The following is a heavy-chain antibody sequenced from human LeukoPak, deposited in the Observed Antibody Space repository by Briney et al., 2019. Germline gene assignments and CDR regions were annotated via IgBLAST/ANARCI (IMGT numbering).Heavy chain of an antibody. D-gene: IGHD3-10*01. Sequence: GGSLRLSCAASGFTFSSYSMNWVRQAPGKGLEWVSAISGSGSITYYADSVKGRFTISRDNSKNTLYLQMNSLRAEDTAVYYCAKRSSPYYYGSGSYYYFDYWGQGTLVTVSS. V-gene: IGHV3-23*01. CDR1: GFTFSSYS. CDR2: ISGSGSIT. J-gene: IGHJ4*02. CDR3: AKRSSPYYYGSGSYYYFDY.